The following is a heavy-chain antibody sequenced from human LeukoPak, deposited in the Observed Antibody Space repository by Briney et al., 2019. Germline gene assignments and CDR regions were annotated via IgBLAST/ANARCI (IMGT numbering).Heavy chain of an antibody. CDR2: SSGSGGST. Sequence: PGGSLRLACAASGFTFSSYAMSWVRQAPGKGLEWLSASSGSGGSTYYADSVKGRFTISRDNSKNTLYLQMNSLRAEDTAVYYCAKDLDCSSTSCYPDYWGQGTLVTVSS. V-gene: IGHV3-23*01. D-gene: IGHD2-2*01. CDR1: GFTFSSYA. J-gene: IGHJ4*02. CDR3: AKDLDCSSTSCYPDY.